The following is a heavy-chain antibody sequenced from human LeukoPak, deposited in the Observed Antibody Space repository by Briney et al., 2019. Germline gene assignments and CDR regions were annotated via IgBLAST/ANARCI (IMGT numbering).Heavy chain of an antibody. CDR3: AKDKSVSADYYFDY. Sequence: GGSLRLSCAASGFTFSGYAMHWVRQAPGKGLEWLTVISTDGNDKHYADSVKGRFTVSRDNSKNTLFLQVNNLRTEDTAVYYCAKDKSVSADYYFDYWGQGTLVTVSS. J-gene: IGHJ4*02. V-gene: IGHV3-30*04. CDR1: GFTFSGYA. D-gene: IGHD5/OR15-5a*01. CDR2: ISTDGNDK.